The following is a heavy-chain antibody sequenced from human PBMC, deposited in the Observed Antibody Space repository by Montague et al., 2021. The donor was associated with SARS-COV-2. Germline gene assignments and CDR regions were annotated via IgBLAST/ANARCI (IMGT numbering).Heavy chain of an antibody. V-gene: IGHV4-39*02. CDR3: ARLKRYFDSSGSPSAFDF. D-gene: IGHD3-22*01. CDR1: GGSITNNIDY. CDR2: IYYTGXT. J-gene: IGHJ3*01. Sequence: SETLSLTCTVSGGSITNNIDYWAWIRQPPGKGLEWIGSIYYTGXTXYXXXXKXRVTISVVTSKNHFTLKLSSVTAAETAVYYCARLKRYFDSSGSPSAFDFWGQGTEVTVSS.